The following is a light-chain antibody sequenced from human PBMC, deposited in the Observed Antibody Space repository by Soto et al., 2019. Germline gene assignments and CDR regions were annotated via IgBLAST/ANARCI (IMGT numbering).Light chain of an antibody. CDR2: KAS. CDR3: QQYDSFPYT. Sequence: DIQMTQSPSTLSASVGDRVTVTCRASQSIRSWLAWYQQKPGKAPKLLIYKASNLESGVPSRFSGSGSGTEFTLTISSLQPDDFATYYCQQYDSFPYTFGQGTKLEIK. J-gene: IGKJ2*01. V-gene: IGKV1-5*03. CDR1: QSIRSW.